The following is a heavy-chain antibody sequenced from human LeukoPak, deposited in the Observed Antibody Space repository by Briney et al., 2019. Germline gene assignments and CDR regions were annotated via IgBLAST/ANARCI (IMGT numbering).Heavy chain of an antibody. CDR2: IYYSGST. J-gene: IGHJ6*02. CDR3: ARTRVVPAVRGYYYYGMDV. V-gene: IGHV4-39*07. D-gene: IGHD2-2*01. Sequence: PSETLSLTCTVSGGSISSSSYYWGWIRQPPGKGLEWIGSIYYSGSTYYNPSLKSRVTISVDTSKNQFSLKLSSVTAADTAVYYCARTRVVPAVRGYYYYGMDVWGQGTTVTVSS. CDR1: GGSISSSSYY.